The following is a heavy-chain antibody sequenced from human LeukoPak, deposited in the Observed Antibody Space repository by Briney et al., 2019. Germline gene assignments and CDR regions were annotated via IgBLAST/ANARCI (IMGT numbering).Heavy chain of an antibody. D-gene: IGHD1/OR15-1a*01. V-gene: IGHV3-23*01. CDR1: GFTFSSYG. CDR2: ISGSGGST. Sequence: GGTLRLSCAASGFTFSSYGMSWVRQAPGKGLEWVSAISGSGGSTYYADSVKGRFTVSRDNAKNSLYLHMNSLRAEDTAVYYCASMINSGEQVADWFDPWGQGTLVTVSS. J-gene: IGHJ5*02. CDR3: ASMINSGEQVADWFDP.